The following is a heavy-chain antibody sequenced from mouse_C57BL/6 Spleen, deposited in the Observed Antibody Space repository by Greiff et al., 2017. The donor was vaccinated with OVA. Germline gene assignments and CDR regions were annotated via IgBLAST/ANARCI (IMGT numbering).Heavy chain of an antibody. Sequence: QVQLQQPGAELVRPGTSVKLSCKASGYTFTSYWMHWVKQRPGQGLEWIGVIDPSDSYTNYNQKFKGKATLTVDTSSSTAYMQLSSLTSEDSAVYYCARWGYDYDFAYWGQGTLVTVSA. D-gene: IGHD2-4*01. J-gene: IGHJ3*01. CDR2: IDPSDSYT. CDR3: ARWGYDYDFAY. CDR1: GYTFTSYW. V-gene: IGHV1-59*01.